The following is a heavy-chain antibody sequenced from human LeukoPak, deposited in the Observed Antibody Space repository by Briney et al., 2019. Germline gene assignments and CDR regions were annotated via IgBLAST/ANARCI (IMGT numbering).Heavy chain of an antibody. V-gene: IGHV4-34*01. J-gene: IGHJ5*02. CDR3: ARHTVPSIRDILTGYYNVGQNWFDP. Sequence: PSETLSLTCAVYGGSFSGYYWSWIRQPPGKGLEWIGEINHSGSTNYNPSLKSRVTISVDTSKNQFSLKLSSVTAADTAVYYCARHTVPSIRDILTGYYNVGQNWFDPWGQGTLVTVSS. D-gene: IGHD3-9*01. CDR1: GGSFSGYY. CDR2: INHSGST.